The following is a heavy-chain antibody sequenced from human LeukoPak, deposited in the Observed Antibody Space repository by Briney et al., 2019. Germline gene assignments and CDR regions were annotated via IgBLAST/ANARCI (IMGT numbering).Heavy chain of an antibody. CDR1: GGSFSGYY. Sequence: PSETLSLTCAVYGGSFSGYYWSWIRQPPGKGLEWIGEINHSGSTNYNPSLKSRVTISVDTSKNQFSLKLSSVTAADTAVYYCARGPADTAMVTPYAFDIWGQGTMVTVSS. J-gene: IGHJ3*02. D-gene: IGHD5-18*01. CDR2: INHSGST. V-gene: IGHV4-34*01. CDR3: ARGPADTAMVTPYAFDI.